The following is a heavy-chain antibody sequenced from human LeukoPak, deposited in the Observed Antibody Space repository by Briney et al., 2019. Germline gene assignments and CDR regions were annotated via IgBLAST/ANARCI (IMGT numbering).Heavy chain of an antibody. Sequence: SETLSLTCTVSGGSISSYYWSWIRQPPGKGLEWIGYIYYSGSTNYNPSLKSRVTISVDTSKNQFSLKLSSVTAADTAVYYCASSGYSSSPFAYWGQGTLVTVSS. V-gene: IGHV4-59*01. CDR2: IYYSGST. CDR1: GGSISSYY. CDR3: ASSGYSSSPFAY. D-gene: IGHD6-6*01. J-gene: IGHJ4*02.